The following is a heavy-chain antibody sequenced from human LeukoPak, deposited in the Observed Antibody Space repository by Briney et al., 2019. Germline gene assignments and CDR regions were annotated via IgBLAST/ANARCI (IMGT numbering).Heavy chain of an antibody. Sequence: GESLKISCQGSGYTFTNYWISWVRQTPGKGLEWMGFIYPGDSDTTYSPSFQGQVTISADKSISTAYLQWSSLKASDTAMYYCARRARGNSDYFDYWGQGTLVTVSS. CDR1: GYTFTNYW. D-gene: IGHD4-23*01. CDR2: IYPGDSDT. V-gene: IGHV5-51*01. CDR3: ARRARGNSDYFDY. J-gene: IGHJ4*02.